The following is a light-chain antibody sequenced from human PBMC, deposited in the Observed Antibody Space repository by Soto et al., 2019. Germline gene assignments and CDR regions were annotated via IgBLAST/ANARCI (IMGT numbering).Light chain of an antibody. V-gene: IGKV3-20*01. J-gene: IGKJ1*01. CDR3: QQYGTSPT. Sequence: EIVLTQSPGTLSLSPGERATLSCRASQIVSSTYLAWYQQKPGLAPRLLIYGASSRATGIPDRFSGSGSGTDFTLTITRLEPEDFAVYYCQQYGTSPTFGQGTKVDIK. CDR1: QIVSSTY. CDR2: GAS.